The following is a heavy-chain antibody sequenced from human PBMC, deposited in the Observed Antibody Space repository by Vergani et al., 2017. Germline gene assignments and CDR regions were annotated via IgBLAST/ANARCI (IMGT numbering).Heavy chain of an antibody. D-gene: IGHD3-22*01. Sequence: EVQLVESGGGLVKRGGSLRLSCAASGFTFSAYPMTWVRQAPGKGLEWVSAISARYPSTYYADSVKGRFTISRDNSKNMLYLQMNSLRAEDTAVYYCARLSYDTAPYLQGGYDCWGQGTLVSVSS. CDR1: GFTFSAYP. V-gene: IGHV3-23*04. J-gene: IGHJ4*02. CDR2: ISARYPST. CDR3: ARLSYDTAPYLQGGYDC.